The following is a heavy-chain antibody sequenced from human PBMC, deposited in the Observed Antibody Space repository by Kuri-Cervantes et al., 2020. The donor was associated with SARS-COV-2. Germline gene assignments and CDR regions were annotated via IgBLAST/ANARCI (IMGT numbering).Heavy chain of an antibody. CDR2: IYYSGST. CDR3: ARVPRFCTNGVCYAFDI. Sequence: AGCLRLSCTVAGGSISSSSYYWGWIRQPPGKGLEWIGSIYYSGSTYYNPSLKSRVTISVDTSKNQLSLKLSSVTAADTAVYYCARVPRFCTNGVCYAFDIWGQGTMVTVSS. CDR1: GGSISSSSYY. J-gene: IGHJ3*02. V-gene: IGHV4-39*07. D-gene: IGHD2-8*01.